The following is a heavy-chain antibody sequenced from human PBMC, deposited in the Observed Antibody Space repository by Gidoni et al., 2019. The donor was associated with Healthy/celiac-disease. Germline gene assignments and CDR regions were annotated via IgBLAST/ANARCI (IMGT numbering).Heavy chain of an antibody. D-gene: IGHD6-13*01. CDR1: GGSFRGYY. Sequence: QVQLQQWGAGLLKPSETLSLTCAVYGGSFRGYYWSWLRQPPGKGLEWIGEINHSGSTNYNPSRKSRVTISVDTSKNQFSLKLSSVTAADTAVYYCARVAHSSSWSRWCYYGMDVWGQGTTVTVSS. V-gene: IGHV4-34*01. CDR2: INHSGST. J-gene: IGHJ6*02. CDR3: ARVAHSSSWSRWCYYGMDV.